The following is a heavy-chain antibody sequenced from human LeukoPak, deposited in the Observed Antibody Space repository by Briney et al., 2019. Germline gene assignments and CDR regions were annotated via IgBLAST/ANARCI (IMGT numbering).Heavy chain of an antibody. CDR1: GFTFSSYS. Sequence: GGSLRLSCAASGFTFSSYSMNWVRQAPGKGLEWVSSISSSSSYIYYADSVKGRFTISRDNAKNSLYLQMNSLRAEDTAVYYCAGGELITRGYFDYWGQGTLVTVSS. V-gene: IGHV3-21*01. CDR2: ISSSSSYI. CDR3: AGGELITRGYFDY. J-gene: IGHJ4*02. D-gene: IGHD1-7*01.